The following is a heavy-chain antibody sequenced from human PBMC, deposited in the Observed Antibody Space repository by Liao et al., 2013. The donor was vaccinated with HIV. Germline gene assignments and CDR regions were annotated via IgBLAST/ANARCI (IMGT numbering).Heavy chain of an antibody. D-gene: IGHD2-15*01. J-gene: IGHJ1*01. CDR2: IYSSGST. CDR3: AREGYCSGGSCYGYFHH. CDR1: GDSISSSSYY. Sequence: QLQLQESGPGLVKPSETLSLTCTVSGDSISSSSYYWGWIRQPPGKGLEWIGSIYSSGSTYYNPSLKSRVTISVDTSKNQFSLKLSSVTAADTAVYYCAREGYCSGGSCYGYFHHWGQGTLVTVSS. V-gene: IGHV4-39*07.